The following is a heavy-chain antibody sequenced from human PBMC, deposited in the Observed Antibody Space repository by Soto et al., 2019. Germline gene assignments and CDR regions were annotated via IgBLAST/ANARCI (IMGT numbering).Heavy chain of an antibody. CDR3: ARGGYSSTWSNLLDRSGLDV. Sequence: WPSVKVSCKTSGGTFSSNAISWVRQAPGQGLEWMGRIAPLFRTTNYAQKFQGRVTITADTSTYTVYVELSGLRSGDTAVYYCARGGYSSTWSNLLDRSGLDVWGQGTTVTVSS. J-gene: IGHJ6*02. CDR2: IAPLFRTT. D-gene: IGHD6-13*01. V-gene: IGHV1-69*06. CDR1: GGTFSSNA.